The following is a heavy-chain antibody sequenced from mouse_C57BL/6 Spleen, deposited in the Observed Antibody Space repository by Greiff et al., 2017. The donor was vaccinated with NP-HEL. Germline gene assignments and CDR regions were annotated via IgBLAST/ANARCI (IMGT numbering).Heavy chain of an antibody. D-gene: IGHD2-10*02. CDR3: AYGNYGSAMDY. CDR2: IHPNSGST. V-gene: IGHV1-64*01. CDR1: GYTFTSYW. Sequence: VQLQQSGAELVKPGASVKLSCKASGYTFTSYWMHWVKQRPGQGLEWIGMIHPNSGSTNYNEKFKSKATLTVDKSSSTAYMQLSSLTSEDSAVYYSAYGNYGSAMDYWGQGTSVTVTS. J-gene: IGHJ4*01.